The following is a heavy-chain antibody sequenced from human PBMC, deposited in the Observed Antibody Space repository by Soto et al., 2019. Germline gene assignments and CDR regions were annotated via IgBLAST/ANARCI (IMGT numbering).Heavy chain of an antibody. CDR3: ARAVRWLLPPAY. CDR1: GGSISSSHYH. Sequence: QLQLQESGPGLVKPSETLSLTCTVSGGSISSSHYHWGWIRQPPGKGLEWIGSIQNSGSTYYNPSPKSRATTPVETPKNQSSLTLTSVTAADTAVYSCARAVRWLLPPAYWGQGTLVTVSS. V-gene: IGHV4-39*01. D-gene: IGHD3-22*01. CDR2: IQNSGST. J-gene: IGHJ4*02.